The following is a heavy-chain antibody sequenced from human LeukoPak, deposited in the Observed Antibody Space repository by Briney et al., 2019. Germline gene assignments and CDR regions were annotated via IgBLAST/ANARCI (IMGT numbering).Heavy chain of an antibody. CDR1: GFTFSSYG. D-gene: IGHD6-6*01. CDR2: IWYDGSNK. J-gene: IGHJ4*02. CDR3: AREEDRSSSSGLVFDY. Sequence: PGRSLRLSCAASGFTFSSYGMHWVRQAPGKGLEWVAVIWYDGSNKYYADSVKGRFTISRDNSKNTQYLQMNSLRAEDTAVYYCAREEDRSSSSGLVFDYWGQGTLVTVSS. V-gene: IGHV3-33*01.